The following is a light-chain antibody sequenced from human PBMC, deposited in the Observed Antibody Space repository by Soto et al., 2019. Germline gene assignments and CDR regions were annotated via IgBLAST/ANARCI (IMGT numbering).Light chain of an antibody. Sequence: QSALTQPPSASGSPGQSVAISCTGTSSDFGSYNYVSWYQQHPGKAPKLMIYEVSKRPSGVPGRFSGSKSGNTASLTVSGLQAEDEAYYYCGSYGGSDNWVFGGGTKLTAL. CDR3: GSYGGSDNWV. CDR2: EVS. CDR1: SSDFGSYNY. J-gene: IGLJ3*02. V-gene: IGLV2-8*01.